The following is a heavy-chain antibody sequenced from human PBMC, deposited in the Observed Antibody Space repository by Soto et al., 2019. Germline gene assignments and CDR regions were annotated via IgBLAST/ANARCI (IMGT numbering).Heavy chain of an antibody. CDR1: GYTFTSYA. CDR2: INAGNGNT. Sequence: ASVKVSCKASGYTFTSYAMDWVRQAPGQRLEWMGWINAGNGNTKYSQKFQGRVTITRDTSASTAYMELSSLRSEDTAVYYCARDYGYCSSTNCYINYFDNWGQGTLVTVSS. CDR3: ARDYGYCSSTNCYINYFDN. V-gene: IGHV1-3*01. J-gene: IGHJ4*02. D-gene: IGHD2-2*02.